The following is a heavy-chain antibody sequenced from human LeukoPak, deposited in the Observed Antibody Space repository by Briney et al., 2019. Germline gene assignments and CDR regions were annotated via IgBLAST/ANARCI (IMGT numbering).Heavy chain of an antibody. Sequence: PSETLSLTCTVSGYSISSGYYWGWIRQPPGKGLEWIGSIHHSGSTYYNPSLKSRVTISVDTSKNQFSLKLSSVTAAGTAMYYCASAYSSSGTVDYWGQGTLVTVSS. J-gene: IGHJ4*02. CDR2: IHHSGST. CDR3: ASAYSSSGTVDY. V-gene: IGHV4-38-2*02. D-gene: IGHD6-13*01. CDR1: GYSISSGYY.